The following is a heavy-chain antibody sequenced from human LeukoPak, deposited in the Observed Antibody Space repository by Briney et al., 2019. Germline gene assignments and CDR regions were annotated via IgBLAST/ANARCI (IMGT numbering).Heavy chain of an antibody. D-gene: IGHD4-23*01. V-gene: IGHV3-30*03. J-gene: IGHJ4*02. Sequence: PGGSLRLSCAASGFTFSNYGMHWFRQAPGQGLEWVAVISYDGSNKYYADSVKGRFTISRDNSKNTVYLQMNSLRDEDTAVYYCARSGGNSVAGDYWGQGTLVTVSS. CDR3: ARSGGNSVAGDY. CDR1: GFTFSNYG. CDR2: ISYDGSNK.